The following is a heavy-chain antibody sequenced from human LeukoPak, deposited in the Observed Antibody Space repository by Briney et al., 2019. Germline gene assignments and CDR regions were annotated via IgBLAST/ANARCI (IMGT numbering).Heavy chain of an antibody. CDR3: ARGTPYDSSGRDAFDI. CDR1: GYTFTSYY. CDR2: LNPSDGTT. D-gene: IGHD3-22*01. J-gene: IGHJ3*02. Sequence: ASVKVSCKASGYTFTSYYLHWVRQAPGQGLEWMGVLNPSDGTTGYAQRFQGRLTMTSDMSTSTVYMELSSLRSEDTVVYYCARGTPYDSSGRDAFDIWGQGTMVTVSS. V-gene: IGHV1-46*01.